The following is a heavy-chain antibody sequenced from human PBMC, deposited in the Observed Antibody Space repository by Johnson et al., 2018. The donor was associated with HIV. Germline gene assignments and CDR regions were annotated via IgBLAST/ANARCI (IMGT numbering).Heavy chain of an antibody. Sequence: VQLVESGGGVVQPGRSLRLSYADSGFTFSSYAISWVRQAPGKGLEWVSAISGSGGSTYYADSVKGRFTISRDNSKNTVYLQMNSLRAEDTAVYYCATLGGTVTTRAIAQPHDAFDIWGQGTMVTVSS. CDR3: ATLGGTVTTRAIAQPHDAFDI. D-gene: IGHD4-17*01. CDR2: ISGSGGST. CDR1: GFTFSSYA. V-gene: IGHV3-23*04. J-gene: IGHJ3*02.